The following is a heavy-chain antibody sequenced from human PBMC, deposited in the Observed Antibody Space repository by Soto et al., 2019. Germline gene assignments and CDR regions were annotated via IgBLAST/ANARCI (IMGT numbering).Heavy chain of an antibody. D-gene: IGHD6-19*01. CDR1: GYTFTAQY. CDR2: INPTTGAT. Sequence: ASVKVSCKASGYTFTAQYLHWVRKAPGEGLEWMGWINPTTGATRYAQKFQGRVAMTRDTSMSTAYLEVRSLRPDDTAVYYCAKGDSSWVSWFDPWGQGTLVTVSS. J-gene: IGHJ5*02. CDR3: AKGDSSWVSWFDP. V-gene: IGHV1-2*02.